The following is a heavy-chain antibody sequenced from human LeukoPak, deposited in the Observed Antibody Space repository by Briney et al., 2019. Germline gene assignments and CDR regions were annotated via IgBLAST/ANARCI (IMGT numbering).Heavy chain of an antibody. V-gene: IGHV4-4*02. Sequence: SETLSLTCAVSGGSISSSNWWSWVRQPPGKGLEWIGEIYHSGSTNYNPSLKSRVTISVDTSKNQFSLKLSSVTAADTAVYYCARHIWFGAPGYYFDYWGQGTLITVSS. CDR3: ARHIWFGAPGYYFDY. J-gene: IGHJ4*02. CDR1: GGSISSSNW. D-gene: IGHD3-10*01. CDR2: IYHSGST.